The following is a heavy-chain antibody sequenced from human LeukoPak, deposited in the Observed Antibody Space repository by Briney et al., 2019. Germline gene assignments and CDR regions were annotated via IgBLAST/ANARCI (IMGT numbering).Heavy chain of an antibody. CDR1: GGSISSGDYY. Sequence: SETLSLTCTVSGGSISSGDYYWSWIRQPPGKGLERIGYIYYSGSTYYDPSLKSRVTISVDTSKNQFSLKLSSVTAADTAVYYCARALPRYSYGFFDYWGQGTLVTVSS. CDR3: ARALPRYSYGFFDY. CDR2: IYYSGST. J-gene: IGHJ4*02. D-gene: IGHD5-18*01. V-gene: IGHV4-30-4*01.